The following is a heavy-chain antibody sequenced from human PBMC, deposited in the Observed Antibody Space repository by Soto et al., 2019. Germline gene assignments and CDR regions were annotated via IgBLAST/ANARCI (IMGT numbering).Heavy chain of an antibody. CDR1: GFTFTNYW. Sequence: GESLKISCKGSGFTFTNYWIAWVRQMPGKGLEWMGNIYPGDSKTRYSPSFQGQVTISADKSISTAFLHWSSLKASDTAMYYCARHPNYYDSSGYYYSDSWGQGTQVTVSS. CDR3: ARHPNYYDSSGYYYSDS. CDR2: IYPGDSKT. V-gene: IGHV5-51*01. D-gene: IGHD3-22*01. J-gene: IGHJ4*02.